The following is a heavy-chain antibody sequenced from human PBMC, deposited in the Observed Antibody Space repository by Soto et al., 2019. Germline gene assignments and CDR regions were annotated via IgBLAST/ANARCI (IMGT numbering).Heavy chain of an antibody. D-gene: IGHD3-22*01. V-gene: IGHV3-23*01. CDR2: ISGSGGST. J-gene: IGHJ6*02. Sequence: PGGSLRLACAASGFPFSIYAMSWVRQSPGKGLEWVSAISGSGGSTYYADSVKGRFTISRDNSKNTLYLQMNSLRAEDTAVYYCAKDYYYDSSGYNHPVDVWGQGRXVPVSS. CDR3: AKDYYYDSSGYNHPVDV. CDR1: GFPFSIYA.